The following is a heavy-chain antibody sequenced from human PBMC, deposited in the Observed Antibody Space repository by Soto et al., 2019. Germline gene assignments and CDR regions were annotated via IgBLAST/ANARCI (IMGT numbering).Heavy chain of an antibody. D-gene: IGHD3-22*01. CDR1: DGSISGYY. CDR3: EKEKGSGYKFLAC. V-gene: IGHV4-59*01. Sequence: SQTMSLTCSVSDGSISGYYWSWIRQTPGKGLEWIGYFYYSGSTSYNPSHRSRLTISVDTSKNQFSLRLTSVTAADTAVYYCEKEKGSGYKFLACWGQGTLVPVSS. J-gene: IGHJ4*02. CDR2: FYYSGST.